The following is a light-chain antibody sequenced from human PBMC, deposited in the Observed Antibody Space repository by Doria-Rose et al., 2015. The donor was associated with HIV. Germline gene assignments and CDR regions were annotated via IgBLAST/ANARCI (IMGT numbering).Light chain of an antibody. CDR2: DTN. J-gene: IGLJ3*02. CDR3: FLFYNGVRV. V-gene: IGLV7-46*01. Sequence: QTVVTQKTSLTVPPGGTVTLTCGSSTGDVTSGHYPYWFQQKPGQAPRTLIYDTNNKRSWAPARFSGSLVGGKAALTLSGAQPEDEADYYCFLFYNGVRVFGGGTKLTGL. CDR1: TGDVTSGHY.